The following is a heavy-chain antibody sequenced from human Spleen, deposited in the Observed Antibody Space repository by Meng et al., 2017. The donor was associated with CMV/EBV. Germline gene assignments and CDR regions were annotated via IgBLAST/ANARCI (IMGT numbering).Heavy chain of an antibody. V-gene: IGHV3-30-3*01. CDR2: ISYDGSNK. D-gene: IGHD3-10*01. Sequence: GESLKISCAASGFTFSSYAMHWVRQAPGKGLEWVAVISYDGSNKYYADSVKGRFTISRDNSKNTLYLQMHSLRAEDTAVYYCARGRGIIQLKYYFDYWGQGTLVTVSS. CDR3: ARGRGIIQLKYYFDY. CDR1: GFTFSSYA. J-gene: IGHJ4*02.